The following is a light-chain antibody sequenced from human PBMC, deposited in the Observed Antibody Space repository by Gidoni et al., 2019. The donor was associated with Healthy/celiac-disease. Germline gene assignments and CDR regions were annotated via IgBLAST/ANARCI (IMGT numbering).Light chain of an antibody. CDR1: QSISSW. Sequence: DIQMTQSPSTLSASVGDRVTITCRASQSISSWLAWDQQKPGKAPKLLSYTASSLESGVPARFSGSGSGTEFTLTISSLQPDDFATYYCQQYNSYSTFGQGTKVEIK. CDR2: TAS. J-gene: IGKJ1*01. V-gene: IGKV1-5*03. CDR3: QQYNSYST.